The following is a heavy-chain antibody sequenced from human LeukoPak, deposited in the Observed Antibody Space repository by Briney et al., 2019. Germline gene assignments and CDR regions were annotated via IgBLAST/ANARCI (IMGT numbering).Heavy chain of an antibody. CDR1: GGTFSNYA. V-gene: IGHV1-18*01. D-gene: IGHD3-10*01. CDR3: ARDRDYYGSGSSHFDY. CDR2: ISAYNGNT. Sequence: GASVKVSCKASGGTFSNYAIIWVRQAPGQGLEWMGWISAYNGNTNYAQKLQGRVTMTTDTSTSTAYMELRSLRSDDTAVYYCARDRDYYGSGSSHFDYWGQGTLVTVSS. J-gene: IGHJ4*02.